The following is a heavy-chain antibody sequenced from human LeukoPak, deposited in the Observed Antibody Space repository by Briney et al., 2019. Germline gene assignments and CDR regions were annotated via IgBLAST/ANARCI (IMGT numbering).Heavy chain of an antibody. J-gene: IGHJ4*02. Sequence: ASVKVSCKVSGYTLTELSMHWVRQAPGKGLEWMGGFDPEDGETIYAQKFQGRVTMTEDTSTDTAYMELNSLRSEDTAVYYCATGPHYDSFTRNDYGGKETWVT. CDR2: FDPEDGET. V-gene: IGHV1-24*01. CDR1: GYTLTELS. D-gene: IGHD3-16*01. CDR3: ATGPHYDSFTRNDY.